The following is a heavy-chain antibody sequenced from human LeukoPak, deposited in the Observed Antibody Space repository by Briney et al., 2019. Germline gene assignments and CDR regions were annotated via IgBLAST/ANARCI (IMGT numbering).Heavy chain of an antibody. V-gene: IGHV1-2*02. Sequence: GSVKVSCKASGYTFTGYYMHWVRQAPGQGLEWMGWINPNSGGTNYAQKFQGRVTMTRDTSISTAYMELRSLRSDDTAVYYCAREAPLRFLEWPGPPYGMDVWGQGTTVTVSS. J-gene: IGHJ6*02. CDR1: GYTFTGYY. CDR2: INPNSGGT. D-gene: IGHD3-3*01. CDR3: AREAPLRFLEWPGPPYGMDV.